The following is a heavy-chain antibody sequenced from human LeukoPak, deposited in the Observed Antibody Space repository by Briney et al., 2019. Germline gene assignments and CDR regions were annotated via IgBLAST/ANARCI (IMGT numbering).Heavy chain of an antibody. CDR1: GFTFDDYG. Sequence: GGSLRLSCAASGFTFDDYGMSWVRQAPGRGLEWVSGINWNAGSTFYADSVKGRFTISRDNAKKSLYLQMNSLRAEDTAFCYCARDEGGASTREVWFDSWGQGTLVTVSS. CDR2: INWNAGST. D-gene: IGHD1-26*01. CDR3: ARDEGGASTREVWFDS. J-gene: IGHJ5*01. V-gene: IGHV3-20*04.